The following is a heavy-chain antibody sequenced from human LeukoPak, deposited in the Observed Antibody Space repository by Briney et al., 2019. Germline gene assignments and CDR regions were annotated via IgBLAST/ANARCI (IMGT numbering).Heavy chain of an antibody. J-gene: IGHJ6*04. CDR2: ISSSGSTI. CDR3: AELGITMIGGV. V-gene: IGHV3-48*03. Sequence: PGGSLRLSCEASGFTFSRYEMNWVRQAPGKGLEWVSYISSSGSTIYYADSVKGRFTISRDNAKNSLYLQMNSLRAEDTAVYYCAELGITMIGGVWGKGTTVTISS. D-gene: IGHD3-10*02. CDR1: GFTFSRYE.